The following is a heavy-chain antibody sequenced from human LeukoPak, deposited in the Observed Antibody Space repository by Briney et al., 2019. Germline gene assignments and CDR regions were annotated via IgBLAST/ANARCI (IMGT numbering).Heavy chain of an antibody. D-gene: IGHD5-18*01. J-gene: IGHJ4*02. CDR1: GFTFSSYG. CDR3: AKEGQGYSYGYDYFDY. V-gene: IGHV3-30*02. CDR2: IRYDGSNK. Sequence: GGSLRLSCAASGFTFSSYGMHWVRQAPGKGLEWVAFIRYDGSNKYYADSVKGRFTISRDNSKNTLYLQMNSLRAEDTAVYYGAKEGQGYSYGYDYFDYWGQGTLVTVSS.